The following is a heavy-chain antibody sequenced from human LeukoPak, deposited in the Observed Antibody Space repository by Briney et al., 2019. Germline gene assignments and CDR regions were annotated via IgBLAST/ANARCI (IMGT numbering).Heavy chain of an antibody. CDR1: GYTY. J-gene: IGHJ6*03. V-gene: IGHV1-46*01. CDR2: INPSGGGT. D-gene: IGHD3-9*01. Sequence: ASVKVSCKASGYTYMHWVRQAPGQGLEWMGIINPSGGGTNYAQKFQGRVTMTRDMSTSTVYMELSSLRSEDMAVYYCARDPRYFDWLLQLDPTYYYYYMDVWGKGTTVTVSS. CDR3: ARDPRYFDWLLQLDPTYYYYYMDV.